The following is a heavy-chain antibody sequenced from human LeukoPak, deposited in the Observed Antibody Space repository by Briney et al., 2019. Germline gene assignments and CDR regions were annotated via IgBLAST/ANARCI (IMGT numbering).Heavy chain of an antibody. CDR3: TRDPRHFDS. J-gene: IGHJ5*01. V-gene: IGHV3-11*04. CDR2: TSGSGHDI. CDR1: GFTFSDSY. D-gene: IGHD6-6*01. Sequence: KTGGSLRLSCAASGFTFSDSYMTWVRQAPGKGVEWVAYTSGSGHDINYSDSVKGRFTISRDNAKNSLYLQMSNLRVEDTAVYYCTRDPRHFDSCGQGTLVTVSS.